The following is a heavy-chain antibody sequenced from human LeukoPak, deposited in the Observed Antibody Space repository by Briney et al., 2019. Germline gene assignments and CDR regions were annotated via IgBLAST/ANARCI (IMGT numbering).Heavy chain of an antibody. D-gene: IGHD6-13*01. Sequence: KTGGSLRLSCAASGFTFSSYWMSWVRQAPGKGLEWVSSISRAGTYIYNADSVKGRFTISRDNAKNSLSLQMNSLRAEDTAVYYCARAPFKRGIAAIWSDAFDLWGQGTLVTVSS. CDR2: ISRAGTYI. CDR1: GFTFSSYW. J-gene: IGHJ3*01. V-gene: IGHV3-21*01. CDR3: ARAPFKRGIAAIWSDAFDL.